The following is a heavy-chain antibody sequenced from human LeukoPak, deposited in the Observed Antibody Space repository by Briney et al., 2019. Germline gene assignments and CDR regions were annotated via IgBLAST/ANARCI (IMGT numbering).Heavy chain of an antibody. CDR2: IIPIFGTS. CDR1: GGGFSSYG. D-gene: IGHD5-24*01. V-gene: IGHV1-69*13. Sequence: ASVKVSCKASGGGFSSYGISWVRQAPGQGLEWMGGIIPIFGTSNYAQKFQGTVTITADESTSTAYMELSSLRSEDTAVYYCARWLQATFDYWGQGTQVTVSS. CDR3: ARWLQATFDY. J-gene: IGHJ4*02.